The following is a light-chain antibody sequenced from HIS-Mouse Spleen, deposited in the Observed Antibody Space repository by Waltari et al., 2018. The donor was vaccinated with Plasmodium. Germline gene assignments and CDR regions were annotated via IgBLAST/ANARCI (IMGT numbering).Light chain of an antibody. V-gene: IGKV3-15*01. J-gene: IGKJ3*01. Sequence: LTPQTSAPLSVSPGERATLSCRASQSVSSNLAWYQQKPGQAPRLLIYGASTRATGIPARFSGSGSGTEFTLTISSLQSEDFAVYYCQRYNNWSFTFGPGTKVDIK. CDR3: QRYNNWSFT. CDR2: GAS. CDR1: QSVSSN.